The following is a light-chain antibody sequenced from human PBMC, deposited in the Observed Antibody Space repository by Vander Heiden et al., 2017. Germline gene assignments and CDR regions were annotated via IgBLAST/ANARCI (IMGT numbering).Light chain of an antibody. V-gene: IGKV1-39*01. CDR3: QQTYSIPWT. CDR1: QSMRNY. J-gene: IGKJ1*01. Sequence: DIQMTQSPSSVSASVGDRVTINCRASQSMRNYLNWYQQRTGKAPKLLIYGGSSLESGVPPRFSGSGSGTDFTLTIGSLQPEDFATYYCQQTYSIPWTFGQGTRVEVK. CDR2: GGS.